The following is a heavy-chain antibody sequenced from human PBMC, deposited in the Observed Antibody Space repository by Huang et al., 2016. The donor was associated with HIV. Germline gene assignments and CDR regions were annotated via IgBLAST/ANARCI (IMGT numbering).Heavy chain of an antibody. CDR2: MNPTPGNT. D-gene: IGHD4-17*01. CDR1: GYTFTNYD. CDR3: ARSAYGDLDY. J-gene: IGHJ4*02. V-gene: IGHV1-8*02. Sequence: QVHLVQSGAEVKKPGASVKVSCKASGYTFTNYDINWVRQAPGRGLEWMGWMNPTPGNTGFAQSFQGRVTMTRKTSITTAYMELTSLTSEDTAVYYCARSAYGDLDYWGLGTLVIVSS.